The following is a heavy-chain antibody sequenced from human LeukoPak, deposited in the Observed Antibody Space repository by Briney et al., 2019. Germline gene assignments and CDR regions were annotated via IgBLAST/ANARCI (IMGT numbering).Heavy chain of an antibody. Sequence: GGSLRLSCAASGFTVSSNYMSWVRQAPGKGLEWVSVIYSGGSTYYADSVKGRFTISRDNSKGTLYLQMNSLRAEDTAVYYCARVSRGPHPYYYDSSGYMDYWGQGTLVTVSS. J-gene: IGHJ4*02. V-gene: IGHV3-53*01. CDR1: GFTVSSNY. CDR2: IYSGGST. D-gene: IGHD3-22*01. CDR3: ARVSRGPHPYYYDSSGYMDY.